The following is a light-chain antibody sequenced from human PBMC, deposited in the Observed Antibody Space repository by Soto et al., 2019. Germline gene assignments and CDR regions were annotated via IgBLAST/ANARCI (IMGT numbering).Light chain of an antibody. J-gene: IGKJ1*01. V-gene: IGKV3-20*01. CDR2: GAS. Sequence: IRFSLSPCTLSLSTGERATLSCRASQSVSSSYLAWYQQKPGQAPRLLIYGASSRATGIPDRFSGSGSGTDFTLTISSLEPEDFAVYYCQQYGYSMWTFGQGTKVDIK. CDR1: QSVSSSY. CDR3: QQYGYSMWT.